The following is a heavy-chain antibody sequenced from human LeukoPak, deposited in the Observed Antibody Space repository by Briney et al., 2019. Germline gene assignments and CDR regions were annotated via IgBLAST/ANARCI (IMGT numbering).Heavy chain of an antibody. CDR2: IYPGDSET. CDR3: ARFALTSSLDY. D-gene: IGHD6-13*01. J-gene: IGHJ4*02. Sequence: GESLKISCKVSGDNFASYRIGWVRQMPGKGLEWMGFIYPGDSETKNSPSFQGQVTMSADKSISTAYLQWSSLKASDTAIYYCARFALTSSLDYWGQGTLVTVSS. CDR1: GDNFASYR. V-gene: IGHV5-51*01.